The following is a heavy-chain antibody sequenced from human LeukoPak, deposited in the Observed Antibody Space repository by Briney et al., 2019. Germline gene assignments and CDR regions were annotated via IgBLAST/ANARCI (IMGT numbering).Heavy chain of an antibody. CDR3: AKAPVTTCRGAFCYPFDY. CDR2: IRDSAYRT. Sequence: GGSLRLSCAASRFTFSNYAMSWVRQAPGKGLEWVSSIRDSAYRTYYADSVKGRLTISRDNAKNTLYLQMNRLRPEDAAVYYCAKAPVTTCRGAFCYPFDYWGLGTLVTVSS. J-gene: IGHJ4*02. CDR1: RFTFSNYA. D-gene: IGHD2-15*01. V-gene: IGHV3-23*01.